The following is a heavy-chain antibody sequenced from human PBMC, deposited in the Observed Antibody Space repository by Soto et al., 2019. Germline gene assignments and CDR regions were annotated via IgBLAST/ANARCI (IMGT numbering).Heavy chain of an antibody. J-gene: IGHJ5*02. CDR2: ISAYNGNT. V-gene: IGHV1-18*01. D-gene: IGHD6-13*01. Sequence: ASVKVSCKASGYTFTSYGISWVRQAPGRGLEWMGWISAYNGNTNYAQKLQGRVTMTTDTSTSTAYMELRSLRSDDTAVYYCAVLLAGAAGTDYWFDPWGQGTLVTVSS. CDR3: AVLLAGAAGTDYWFDP. CDR1: GYTFTSYG.